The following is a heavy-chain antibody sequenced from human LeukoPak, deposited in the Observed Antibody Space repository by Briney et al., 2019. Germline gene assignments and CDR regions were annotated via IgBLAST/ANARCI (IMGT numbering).Heavy chain of an antibody. J-gene: IGHJ4*02. Sequence: GGSLRLSCAASGFPFSSYAMSWVRQSPGKGLEWVSAITHNGGSTYYADSVKGRFTISRDNFKNMLFLQMNSLRAEDTAVYYCAGRPTGYSSGYIHWGQGTLVTVSS. D-gene: IGHD5-18*01. CDR2: ITHNGGST. CDR1: GFPFSSYA. V-gene: IGHV3-23*01. CDR3: AGRPTGYSSGYIH.